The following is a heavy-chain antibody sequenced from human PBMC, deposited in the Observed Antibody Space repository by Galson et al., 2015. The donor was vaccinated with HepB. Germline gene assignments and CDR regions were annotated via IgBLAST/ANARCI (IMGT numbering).Heavy chain of an antibody. Sequence: SLRLSCAASGFTFGDYAMSWVRQAPGKGLEWVGFIRSKAYGGTTEYATSVKGRFTISRDDSKSIAYLQMNSLKTEDTAVYYCTRDPAWGNYVIWGFDYWGQASLVTVSS. V-gene: IGHV3-49*04. CDR3: TRDPAWGNYVIWGFDY. CDR2: IRSKAYGGTT. J-gene: IGHJ4*02. D-gene: IGHD4-11*01. CDR1: GFTFGDYA.